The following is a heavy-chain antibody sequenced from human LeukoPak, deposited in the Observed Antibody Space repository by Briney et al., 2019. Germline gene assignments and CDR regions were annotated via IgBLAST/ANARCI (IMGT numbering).Heavy chain of an antibody. CDR3: ARDRSPTDDILTGYPSDY. D-gene: IGHD3-9*01. Sequence: AGGSLRLSCAASGFTFSSYEMNWVRQAPGKGLEWVSYISSSGSTIYYADSVRGRFTISRDNAKNSLYLQMNSLRAEDTAVYYCARDRSPTDDILTGYPSDYWGQGTLVTVSS. V-gene: IGHV3-48*03. J-gene: IGHJ4*02. CDR1: GFTFSSYE. CDR2: ISSSGSTI.